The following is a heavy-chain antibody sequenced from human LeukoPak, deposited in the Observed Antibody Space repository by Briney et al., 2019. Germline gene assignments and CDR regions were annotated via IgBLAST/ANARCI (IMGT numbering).Heavy chain of an antibody. CDR1: GFTFSSFA. Sequence: GALRLSCAASGFTFSSFAMHWVRQAPGKGLEWVSVLSYDGSNKYYADSVKGRFTISRDNSKDTLYLQMNSLRPEDTAVYYCAKDEGTSPGGFDYWGQGTLVTVSS. V-gene: IGHV3-30-3*01. D-gene: IGHD3-10*01. CDR2: LSYDGSNK. CDR3: AKDEGTSPGGFDY. J-gene: IGHJ4*02.